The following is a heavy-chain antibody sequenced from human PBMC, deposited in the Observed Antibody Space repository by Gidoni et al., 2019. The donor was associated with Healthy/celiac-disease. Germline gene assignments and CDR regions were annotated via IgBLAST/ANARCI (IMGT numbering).Heavy chain of an antibody. V-gene: IGHV2-5*02. D-gene: IGHD4-17*01. CDR3: AHLWPNDYGDYRGAFDI. J-gene: IGHJ3*02. Sequence: QITLKESGPTLVKPTQTLTLTCTFPGFSLSTSGVGVGWIRQPPGKTLEWLALIYWDDDKRYSPSLKSRLTITKDTSKNQVVLTMTNMDPVDTATYYCAHLWPNDYGDYRGAFDIWGQGTMVTVSS. CDR2: IYWDDDK. CDR1: GFSLSTSGVG.